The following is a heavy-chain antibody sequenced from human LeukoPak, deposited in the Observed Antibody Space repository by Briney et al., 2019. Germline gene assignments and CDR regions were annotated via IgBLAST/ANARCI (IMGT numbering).Heavy chain of an antibody. CDR1: GFTFSSYS. V-gene: IGHV3-7*01. J-gene: IGHJ4*02. D-gene: IGHD4-17*01. CDR3: ARASSYGDPDY. CDR2: IKQDGSEK. Sequence: GGSLRLSCAASGFTFSSYSMNWVRQAPGKGLEWVANIKQDGSEKYYVDSVKGRFTISRDNAKNSLYLQMNSLRAEDTAVYYCARASSYGDPDYWGQGTLVTVSS.